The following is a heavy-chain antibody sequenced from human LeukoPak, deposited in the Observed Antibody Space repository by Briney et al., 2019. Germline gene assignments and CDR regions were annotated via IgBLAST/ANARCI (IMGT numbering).Heavy chain of an antibody. D-gene: IGHD6-6*01. J-gene: IGHJ4*02. CDR1: GGSISSYY. V-gene: IGHV4-59*01. Sequence: MASETLSLTCTVSGGSISSYYWSWIRQPPGKGLEWIGYIYYSGSTNYNPSLKSRVTISVDTSKNQFSLKLSSVTAADTAVYYCARVKEYSPSHFDYWGQGTLVTVSS. CDR2: IYYSGST. CDR3: ARVKEYSPSHFDY.